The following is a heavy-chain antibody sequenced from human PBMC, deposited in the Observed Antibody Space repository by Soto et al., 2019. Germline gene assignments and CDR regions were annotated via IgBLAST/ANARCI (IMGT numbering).Heavy chain of an antibody. CDR3: ARGSAFHYYGSGSYYQSYGMDV. J-gene: IGHJ6*02. D-gene: IGHD3-10*01. Sequence: SETLSLTCTVSGGSLANYYWSWLRQPPGKGLEWIAYISDSGTSKYNPSLQSRVNLSVDTSRNQFSLKLSSVTAADTAVYYCARGSAFHYYGSGSYYQSYGMDVWGQGTTVTVSS. V-gene: IGHV4-59*01. CDR2: ISDSGTS. CDR1: GGSLANYY.